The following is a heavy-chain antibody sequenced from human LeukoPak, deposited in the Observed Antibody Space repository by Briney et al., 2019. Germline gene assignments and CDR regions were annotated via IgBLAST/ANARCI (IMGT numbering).Heavy chain of an antibody. V-gene: IGHV1-2*02. J-gene: IGHJ4*02. CDR2: INPRNGDT. Sequence: ASVKVSCKASGYTFTGYNIHWVRQAPGQGLEWMGWINPRNGDTKYPPKFQGRVTMTRDTSISTAYMELSRLSFDDTAIYCCLRDVHNYNDDYWGQGSLVTVSS. CDR1: GYTFTGYN. D-gene: IGHD1-1*01. CDR3: LRDVHNYNDDY.